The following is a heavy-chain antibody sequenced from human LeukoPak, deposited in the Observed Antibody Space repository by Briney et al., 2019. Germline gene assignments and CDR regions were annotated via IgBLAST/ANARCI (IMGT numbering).Heavy chain of an antibody. CDR1: GFTFSSYG. Sequence: GGSLRLSCAASGFTFSSYGMHWVRQAPGKGLEWVAFIRYDGGNKYYADSVKGRFTISRDNSKNTLYLQMNSLRAEDTAVYYCAKEDCGGDCRSYYFDYWGQGTLVTVSS. D-gene: IGHD2-21*01. CDR3: AKEDCGGDCRSYYFDY. CDR2: IRYDGGNK. V-gene: IGHV3-30*02. J-gene: IGHJ4*02.